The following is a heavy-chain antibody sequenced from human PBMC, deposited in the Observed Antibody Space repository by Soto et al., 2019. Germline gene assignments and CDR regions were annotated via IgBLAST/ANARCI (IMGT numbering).Heavy chain of an antibody. CDR2: ISDDGTNK. CDR3: ARRLTTTVTAMGY. CDR1: GFNLNDFG. V-gene: IGHV3-30*03. D-gene: IGHD2-21*02. Sequence: HPGGSLRLSCAASGFNLNDFGIHWVRQAPGKGLEWVAAISDDGTNKYTADSVKGRFTISRDNSRNTVYLQVNSLRIEDTAVYYCARRLTTTVTAMGYWGQGTPVTVSS. J-gene: IGHJ4*02.